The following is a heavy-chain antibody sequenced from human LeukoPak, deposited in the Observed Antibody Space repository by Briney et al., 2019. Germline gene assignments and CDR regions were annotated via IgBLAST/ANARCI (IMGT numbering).Heavy chain of an antibody. CDR3: ARLGDYGSGSYYKLDV. CDR2: IYYSGST. Sequence: SETLSLTCTVSGGSISSYYWSWIRQPPGKGLEWIGYIYYSGSTNYNPSLKSRVTISVDTSKNQFSLKLSSVTAADTAVYYCARLGDYGSGSYYKLDVWGKGTTVTISS. V-gene: IGHV4-59*12. D-gene: IGHD3-10*01. CDR1: GGSISSYY. J-gene: IGHJ6*04.